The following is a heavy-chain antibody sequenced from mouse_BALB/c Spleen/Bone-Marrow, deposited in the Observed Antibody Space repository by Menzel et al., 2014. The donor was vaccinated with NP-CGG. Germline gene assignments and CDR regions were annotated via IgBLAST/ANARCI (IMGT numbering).Heavy chain of an antibody. CDR3: TTGFAY. Sequence: EVKVEESGGGLVQPGGSMKLSCVASGFTFSNYWMNWVRQSSEKGLEWVAEIRLKSNNYATHYAESVKGRFIISRDDSKSSVYLQMNNLRAEDTGIYYCTTGFAYWGQGTLVTVSA. J-gene: IGHJ3*01. V-gene: IGHV6-6*02. CDR1: GFTFSNYW. CDR2: IRLKSNNYAT.